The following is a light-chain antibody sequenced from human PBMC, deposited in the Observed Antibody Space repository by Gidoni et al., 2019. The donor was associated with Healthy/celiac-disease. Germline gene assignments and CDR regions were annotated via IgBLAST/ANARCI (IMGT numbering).Light chain of an antibody. CDR3: QQYNNWHPIT. Sequence: EIVTTQSPASLSVSPGERATLSCRASQSVSSNLAWYQQKPGQAPRLLIYGASTRATGIPARFSGSGSGTEFTLTISSLQSEDFAVYYCQQYNNWHPITFGPGTKVDIK. CDR2: GAS. J-gene: IGKJ3*01. CDR1: QSVSSN. V-gene: IGKV3-15*01.